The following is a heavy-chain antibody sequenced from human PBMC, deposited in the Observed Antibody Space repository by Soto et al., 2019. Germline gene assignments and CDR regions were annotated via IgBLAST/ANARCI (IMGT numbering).Heavy chain of an antibody. CDR1: GYTFTSYY. CDR2: INPSGGST. CDR3: ARGPHFYESGSPSWSTAD. J-gene: IGHJ4*02. Sequence: QVQLVQSGAEVKKPGASVKVSCKASGYTFTSYYMHWVRQAPGQGLEWMGIINPSGGSTSYAQKLQGRVTMTTETSTNTAYMELRSLRSDDTAVYYCARGPHFYESGSPSWSTADWGQGTLVTVSS. D-gene: IGHD3-10*01. V-gene: IGHV1-46*01.